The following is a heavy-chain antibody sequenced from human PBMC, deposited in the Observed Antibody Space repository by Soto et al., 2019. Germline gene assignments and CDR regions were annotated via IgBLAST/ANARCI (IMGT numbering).Heavy chain of an antibody. V-gene: IGHV3-9*01. J-gene: IGHJ4*02. CDR3: AKDSNSIREYNFDY. Sequence: EVQLVESGGDLVQPGRSLRLSCAASGFTFDDYAMHWVRQAPGKGLEWVSGISWNSGSIGYADSVKGRFTISRDNAKNSLYLQMNSLRAEDTALYYCAKDSNSIREYNFDYWGQGTLVTVSS. CDR2: ISWNSGSI. CDR1: GFTFDDYA. D-gene: IGHD6-6*01.